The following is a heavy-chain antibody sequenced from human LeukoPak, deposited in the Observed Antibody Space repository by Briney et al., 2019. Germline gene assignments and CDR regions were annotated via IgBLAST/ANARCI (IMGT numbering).Heavy chain of an antibody. D-gene: IGHD2-21*02. V-gene: IGHV1-2*02. CDR2: INPNSGGT. CDR3: ARDKSGFYAYSHIVVVTAPPTDP. J-gene: IGHJ5*02. Sequence: ASVKVSCKASGYTFTGYYLHWVRQAPGQGLEWMGWINPNSGGTNYAQKFQGRVTMTRDTSISTAYLELSRLRSDDTAVYYCARDKSGFYAYSHIVVVTAPPTDPWGQGTLVTVSS. CDR1: GYTFTGYY.